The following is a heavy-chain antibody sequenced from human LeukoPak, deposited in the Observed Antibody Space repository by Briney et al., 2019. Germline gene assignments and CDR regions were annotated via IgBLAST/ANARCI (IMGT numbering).Heavy chain of an antibody. V-gene: IGHV1-18*01. CDR2: ISAYNGNT. CDR1: GYTFTSYG. D-gene: IGHD2-15*01. J-gene: IGHJ3*02. CDR3: ARDLCGGTCYPGPDAFDI. Sequence: ASVKVSCKASGYTFTSYGINWVRQAPGQGLEWMGWISAYNGNTNYAQKLQGRVTMTTDTSTSTAYMELRSLRSDDTAMYYCARDLCGGTCYPGPDAFDIWGQGTMVTVSS.